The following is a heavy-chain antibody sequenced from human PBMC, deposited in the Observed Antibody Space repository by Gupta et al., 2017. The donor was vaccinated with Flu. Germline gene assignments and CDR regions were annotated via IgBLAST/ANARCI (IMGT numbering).Heavy chain of an antibody. CDR3: AKGGRHNWNYDGDY. CDR2: MSDDGSNQ. V-gene: IGHV3-30*18. Sequence: QAHLVRSGGGVARLGPSRRLPCEALGLPFGNVGMHWVRQAPGKGLEWMAVMSDDGSNQWYADSVRGRFTISRDNSKNTLFLQMNSLRADDTAVYYCAKGGRHNWNYDGDYWGQGTLVTVSS. CDR1: GLPFGNVG. D-gene: IGHD1-7*01. J-gene: IGHJ4*02.